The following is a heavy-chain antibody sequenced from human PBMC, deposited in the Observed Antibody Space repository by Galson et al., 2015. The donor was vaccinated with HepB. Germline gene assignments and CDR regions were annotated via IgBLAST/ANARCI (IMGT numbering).Heavy chain of an antibody. J-gene: IGHJ4*02. D-gene: IGHD2-2*01. CDR1: GYTFNTYW. CDR3: ARSPTYCGSTDCRLFFDY. V-gene: IGHV5-51*01. Sequence: QSGAEVKKPGESLKISCETSGYTFNTYWIGWVRQMPGKGLELMGIIYPRDSETRYSPSFRGQVTISADKSFKTTYLQWSSLKASDTAMFYCARSPTYCGSTDCRLFFDYWGQGTLVTVSS. CDR2: IYPRDSET.